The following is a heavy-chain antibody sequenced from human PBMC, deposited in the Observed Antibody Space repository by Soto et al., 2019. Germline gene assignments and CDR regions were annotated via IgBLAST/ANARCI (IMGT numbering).Heavy chain of an antibody. Sequence: SVKVSCKASGGTFSSYAISWVRQAPGQGLEWMGGIIPIFGTANYAQKFQGRVTITADESTSTAYMELSSLRSEDTAVYYCARSYNYGSYWYFDLWGRGTLVTVSS. CDR2: IIPIFGTA. V-gene: IGHV1-69*13. CDR1: GGTFSSYA. D-gene: IGHD3-10*01. J-gene: IGHJ2*01. CDR3: ARSYNYGSYWYFDL.